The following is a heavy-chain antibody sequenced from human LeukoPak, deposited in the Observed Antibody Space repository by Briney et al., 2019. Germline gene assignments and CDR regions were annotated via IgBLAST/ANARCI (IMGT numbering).Heavy chain of an antibody. CDR1: GFTFSSYS. D-gene: IGHD3-9*01. Sequence: GGSLRLSCAAAGFTFSSYSMNWVRQAPGKGLEWVSSISSSSSYIYYADSVKGRFTISRDNAKNSLYLQMNSLRAEDTAVYYCAREWSERYDILTGYYSGATRNWFDPWGQGTLVTVSS. CDR2: ISSSSSYI. J-gene: IGHJ5*02. CDR3: AREWSERYDILTGYYSGATRNWFDP. V-gene: IGHV3-21*01.